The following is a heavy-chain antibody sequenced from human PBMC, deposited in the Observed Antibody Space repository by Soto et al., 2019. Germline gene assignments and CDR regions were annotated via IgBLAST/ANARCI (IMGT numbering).Heavy chain of an antibody. CDR3: ARKNRTSLWFGEPRYYFEY. CDR1: GYTFTSYG. J-gene: IGHJ4*02. D-gene: IGHD3-10*01. CDR2: ISAYNGNT. Sequence: ASVKVSCKASGYTFTSYGISWVRQAPGQGLEWMGWISAYNGNTSYAQKLQGRVTMTTDTSTSTAYMELRSLRSDDTAVYYCARKNRTSLWFGEPRYYFEYWGQGTLVTVSS. V-gene: IGHV1-18*01.